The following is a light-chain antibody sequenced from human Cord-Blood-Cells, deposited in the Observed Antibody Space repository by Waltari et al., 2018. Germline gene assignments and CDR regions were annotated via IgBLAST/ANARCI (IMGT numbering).Light chain of an antibody. J-gene: IGLJ3*02. V-gene: IGLV2-23*02. Sequence: QSALTQPASVSGSPGQSITIYCTGTSSDVGSYNIVSWYQQHPGKAPKLMIYEVSKRPSGVSNRFSGSKSGNTASLTISGLQAEDEADYYCCSYAGSSTWVFGGGTKLTVL. CDR1: SSDVGSYNI. CDR2: EVS. CDR3: CSYAGSSTWV.